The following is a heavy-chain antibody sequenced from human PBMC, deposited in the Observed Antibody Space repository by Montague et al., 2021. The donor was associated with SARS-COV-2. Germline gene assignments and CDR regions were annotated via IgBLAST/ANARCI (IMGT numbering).Heavy chain of an antibody. CDR1: GFSLSTSGMC. CDR3: ARVQTTVAYDY. V-gene: IGHV2-70*11. J-gene: IGHJ4*02. Sequence: PALVKPTQTLTLTCTFSGFSLSTSGMCVSWIRPPPGKALEWLARSDWDXDKYYSTSLKTRLTISKDTSKNQVVLTMTNMDPVDTATYYCARVQTTVAYDYWGQGTLVTVSS. CDR2: SDWDXDK. D-gene: IGHD4-23*01.